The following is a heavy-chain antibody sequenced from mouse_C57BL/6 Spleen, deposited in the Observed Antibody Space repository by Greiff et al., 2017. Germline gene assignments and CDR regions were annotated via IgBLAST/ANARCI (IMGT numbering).Heavy chain of an antibody. V-gene: IGHV5-17*01. CDR1: GFTFSDYG. J-gene: IGHJ4*01. CDR3: ARPPSVGYAMDY. CDR2: ISSGSSTI. D-gene: IGHD3-1*01. Sequence: EVKVEESGGGLVKPGGSLKLSCAASGFTFSDYGMHWVRQAPEKGLEWVAYISSGSSTIYYADTVKGRFTISRDNAKNTLFLQMTSLRSEDTAMYYCARPPSVGYAMDYWGQGTSVTVSS.